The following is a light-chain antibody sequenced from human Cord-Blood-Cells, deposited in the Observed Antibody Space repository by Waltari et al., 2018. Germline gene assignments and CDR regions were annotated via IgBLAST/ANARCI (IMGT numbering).Light chain of an antibody. CDR2: DAS. V-gene: IGKV3-11*01. J-gene: IGKJ2*01. Sequence: EIVLTQSPATLSWSPGERATLSCRASQSVSSYLAWYQQKPSQAPRLLIYDASNRATGIPARFSGSGSGTDYTLTISRLETEDFAVYYCQQRSNWYTFGQGTKLEIK. CDR3: QQRSNWYT. CDR1: QSVSSY.